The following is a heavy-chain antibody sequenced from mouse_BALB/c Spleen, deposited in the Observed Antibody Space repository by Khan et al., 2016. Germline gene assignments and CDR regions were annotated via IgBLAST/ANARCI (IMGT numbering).Heavy chain of an antibody. J-gene: IGHJ3*01. CDR2: IWGDGNI. CDR1: GFSITGFA. Sequence: QVQLKESGPGLVAPSQSLSITCTVSGFSITGFAVNWVRQSPGKGLEWLGVIWGDGNIDYESALTSRLSISKDNSKSQLFLKMNSLQTDDTARYYCASSYDYDGGFAYWGQGTLVTVSA. CDR3: ASSYDYDGGFAY. D-gene: IGHD2-4*01. V-gene: IGHV2-6-7*01.